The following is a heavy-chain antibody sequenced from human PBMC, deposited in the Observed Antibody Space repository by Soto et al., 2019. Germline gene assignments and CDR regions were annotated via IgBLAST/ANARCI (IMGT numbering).Heavy chain of an antibody. CDR1: GGSVSVYY. CDR3: ARGVRSRTPQY. Sequence: SETLSLTCTISGGSVSVYYWSWIRQSTGQGLEWIGYIYASGSPYYNPSLRSRVTISADTSKNQISLKLTSPTAADTAVYYCARGVRSRTPQYCGRGTLVTVSA. J-gene: IGHJ4*02. CDR2: IYASGSP. V-gene: IGHV4-59*02.